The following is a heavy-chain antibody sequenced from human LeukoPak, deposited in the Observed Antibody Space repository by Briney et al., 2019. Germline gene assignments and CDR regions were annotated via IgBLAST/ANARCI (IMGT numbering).Heavy chain of an antibody. V-gene: IGHV3-9*01. J-gene: IGHJ4*02. D-gene: IGHD4-17*01. CDR2: ISWNSGSI. Sequence: GGPLRLSCAASGFTFDDYAMHWVRQAPGKGLEWVSGISWNSGSIGYADSVKGRFTISRDNAKNSLYLQMNSLRAEDTALYYCAKDFSTVTTLYYFDYWGQGTLVTVSS. CDR1: GFTFDDYA. CDR3: AKDFSTVTTLYYFDY.